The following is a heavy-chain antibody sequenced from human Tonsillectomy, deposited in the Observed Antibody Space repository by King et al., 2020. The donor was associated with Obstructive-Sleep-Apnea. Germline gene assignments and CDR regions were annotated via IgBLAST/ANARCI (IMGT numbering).Heavy chain of an antibody. J-gene: IGHJ6*02. CDR1: GFTFSNAW. D-gene: IGHD5-18*01. V-gene: IGHV3-15*01. CDR3: TFRVYTYGPDDYYYYYGMDV. Sequence: VQLVESGGGLVKPGGSLRLSCAASGFTFSNAWMSWVRQAPGKGLEWVGRIKSKTDGGTTDYAAPVKGRFTIPRDDSKNTLYLQMNSLKTEDTAVYYCTFRVYTYGPDDYYYYYGMDVWGQGTTVTVSS. CDR2: IKSKTDGGTT.